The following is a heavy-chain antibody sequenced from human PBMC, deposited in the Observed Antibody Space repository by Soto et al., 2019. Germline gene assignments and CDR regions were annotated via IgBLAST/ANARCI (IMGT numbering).Heavy chain of an antibody. CDR1: GYTFTSYG. D-gene: IGHD2-2*01. V-gene: IGHV1-18*01. J-gene: IGHJ4*02. CDR3: AREYCGSTRCFLPDY. Sequence: GASVKVSCKASGYTFTSYGLSWVRQAPGQGLEWMGWINPYNGNTKDTQKLQGRVTMTTDTSTSTAYMELRSLRSDDTAVYYCAREYCGSTRCFLPDYWGQGALVTVSS. CDR2: INPYNGNT.